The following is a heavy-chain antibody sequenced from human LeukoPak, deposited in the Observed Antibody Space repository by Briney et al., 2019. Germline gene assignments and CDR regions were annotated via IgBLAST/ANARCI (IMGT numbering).Heavy chain of an antibody. CDR2: IYYSGNT. CDR3: ARDRDSSGLRDFDL. CDR1: GGSINSYY. V-gene: IGHV4-59*01. Sequence: SETLSLTCTVSGGSINSYYWSWIRQPPEKGLEWIGYIYYSGNTNYNPSLKSRVSISIDTSKNQLSLQLSSVTAADTAVYYCARDRDSSGLRDFDLWGRGTLFTVSA. J-gene: IGHJ2*01. D-gene: IGHD3-22*01.